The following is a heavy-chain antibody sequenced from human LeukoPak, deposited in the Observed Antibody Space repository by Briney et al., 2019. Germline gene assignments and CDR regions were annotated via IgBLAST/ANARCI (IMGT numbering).Heavy chain of an antibody. CDR3: AKEGDCSGGSCYRDYYFGMDV. V-gene: IGHV3-23*01. J-gene: IGHJ6*02. CDR2: ISGSGGST. Sequence: PGGSLRLSCAASGFTFSSYAMSWVRQAPGKELEWVSAISGSGGSTYYADSVKGRFTISRDNSKNTLYLQMNSLRAEDTAVYYCAKEGDCSGGSCYRDYYFGMDVWGQRVTVT. D-gene: IGHD2-15*01. CDR1: GFTFSSYA.